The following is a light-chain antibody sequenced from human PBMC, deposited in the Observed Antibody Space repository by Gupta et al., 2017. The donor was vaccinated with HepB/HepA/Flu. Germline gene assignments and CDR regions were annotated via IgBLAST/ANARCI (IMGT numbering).Light chain of an antibody. J-gene: IGLJ3*02. Sequence: QSLLTLSASVSGSPGQSITTSCPGPSSDVCSYKLVSWYQQHPGKAPKLMIYEVSKRPSGVPNRFSGSKSGTSASLTISGLQAEDEADYYCGSYAGSSTSWVFGGGTKLTVL. V-gene: IGLV2-23*02. CDR2: EVS. CDR1: SSDVCSYKL. CDR3: GSYAGSSTSWV.